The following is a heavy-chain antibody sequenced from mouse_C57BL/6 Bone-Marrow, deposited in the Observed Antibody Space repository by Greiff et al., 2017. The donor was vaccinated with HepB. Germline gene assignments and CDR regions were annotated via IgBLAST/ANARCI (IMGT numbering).Heavy chain of an antibody. CDR3: TSDGYYPAWFAY. D-gene: IGHD2-3*01. Sequence: EVKLQQSGAELVRPGASVKLSCTASGFNIKDDYMHWVKQRPEQGLEWIGWIDPENGDTESASKFQGKATITADTSSNTAYLQLSSLTSEDTAVYYCTSDGYYPAWFAYWGQGTLVTVSA. V-gene: IGHV14-4*01. CDR1: GFNIKDDY. CDR2: IDPENGDT. J-gene: IGHJ3*01.